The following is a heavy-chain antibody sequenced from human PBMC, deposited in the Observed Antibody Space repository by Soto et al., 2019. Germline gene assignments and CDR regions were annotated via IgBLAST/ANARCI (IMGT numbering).Heavy chain of an antibody. CDR1: GVTFSSFS. Sequence: GGSLRLSCAASGVTFSSFSMNWVRQAPGKGLEWVASISSSSNYKYYADSVKGRFTISRANAKNSLYLQMNSLRVEDTAVYYCGSKASYCSGGSCLDYWGQGTLVTVSS. J-gene: IGHJ4*02. D-gene: IGHD2-15*01. CDR3: GSKASYCSGGSCLDY. V-gene: IGHV3-21*01. CDR2: ISSSSNYK.